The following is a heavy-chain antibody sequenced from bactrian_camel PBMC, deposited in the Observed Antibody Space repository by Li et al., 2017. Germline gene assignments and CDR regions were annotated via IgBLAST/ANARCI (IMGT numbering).Heavy chain of an antibody. CDR3: AADRRRLCATNIGWRRAFSI. CDR2: IDSDGST. Sequence: VQLVESGGGSVQAGGSLRLSCAASGFLFSTEGMSWVRQAPGKEREGVACIDSDGSTAYADSVKGRFTISHGNSKDTLYLQIDSLKPEDTAMYYCAADRRRLCATNIGWRRAFSIWGQGTQVTVS. CDR1: GFLFSTEG. D-gene: IGHD4*01. J-gene: IGHJ4*01. V-gene: IGHV3S10*01.